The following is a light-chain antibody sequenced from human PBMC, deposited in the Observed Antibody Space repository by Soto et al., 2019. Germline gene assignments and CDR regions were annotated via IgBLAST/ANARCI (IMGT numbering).Light chain of an antibody. V-gene: IGLV2-8*01. CDR3: SSYAGSNNVYV. Sequence: QSALTQPPSASGSPGQSVTISCTGTSSDVGGYNYVSWYQQHPGKAPKLMIYEVSKRASGVPDRFSGSKSGNTASLTVSGLQAEDEADYYCSSYAGSNNVYVFGTGTKLTVL. CDR2: EVS. J-gene: IGLJ1*01. CDR1: SSDVGGYNY.